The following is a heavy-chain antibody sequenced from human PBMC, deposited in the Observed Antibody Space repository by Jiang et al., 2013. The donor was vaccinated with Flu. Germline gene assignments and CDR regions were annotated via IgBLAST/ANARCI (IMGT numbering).Heavy chain of an antibody. Sequence: GSGYSFTGYWISWVRQMPGKGLEWMGRIDPSDSYTNYSPSFQGHVTISADKSISTAYLQWSSLKASDTAMYYCARSLGYCSGGSCYYYGMDVWGKGTTVTVSS. J-gene: IGHJ6*04. D-gene: IGHD2-15*01. V-gene: IGHV5-10-1*01. CDR2: IDPSDSYT. CDR1: GYSFTGYW. CDR3: ARSLGYCSGGSCYYYGMDV.